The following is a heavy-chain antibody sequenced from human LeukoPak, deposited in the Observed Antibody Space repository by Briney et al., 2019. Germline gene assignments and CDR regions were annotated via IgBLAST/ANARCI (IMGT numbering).Heavy chain of an antibody. CDR1: GGSISSYY. V-gene: IGHV4-59*01. J-gene: IGHJ5*02. CDR2: IYYTGST. Sequence: SETLSLTCTVSGGSISSYYWSWIRQPPGKGLEWIGYIYYTGSTNYNPSLKSRVTMSADTSKNQFSLKLSSVTAADTAVYYCARDREDYYDSSGATVNWFDPWGQGTLVTVSS. D-gene: IGHD3-22*01. CDR3: ARDREDYYDSSGATVNWFDP.